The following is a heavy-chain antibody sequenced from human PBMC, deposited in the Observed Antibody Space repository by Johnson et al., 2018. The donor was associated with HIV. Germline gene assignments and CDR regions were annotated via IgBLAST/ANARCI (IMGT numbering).Heavy chain of an antibody. V-gene: IGHV3-20*04. CDR2: INWNGGST. Sequence: VQLVQSGGGVVRPGGSLRLSCAASGFTFDDYGMSWVRQAPWKGLEWVSGINWNGGSTGYADSVKGRFTISRDNAKNSLYLQMNSLRAEDTALYYCARVNSGSYHDAFDIWGQGTMVTVSS. CDR1: GFTFDDYG. D-gene: IGHD1-26*01. J-gene: IGHJ3*02. CDR3: ARVNSGSYHDAFDI.